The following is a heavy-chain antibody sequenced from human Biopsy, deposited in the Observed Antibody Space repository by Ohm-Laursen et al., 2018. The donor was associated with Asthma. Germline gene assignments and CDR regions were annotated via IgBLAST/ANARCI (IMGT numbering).Heavy chain of an antibody. D-gene: IGHD3-10*01. J-gene: IGHJ4*02. Sequence: SLRLSCAASGFTFKAYGIHWVRQAPGKGLEWVAVILSDGRDKYYADSVKGRFTISRDNSKNTLYLHMHSLRAEDTAVYFCAKDRVRINSAYYFDYWGQGTLVTVSS. CDR2: ILSDGRDK. CDR1: GFTFKAYG. V-gene: IGHV3-30*18. CDR3: AKDRVRINSAYYFDY.